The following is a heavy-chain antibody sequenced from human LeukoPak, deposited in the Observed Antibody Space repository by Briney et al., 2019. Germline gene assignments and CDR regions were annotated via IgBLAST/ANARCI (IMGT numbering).Heavy chain of an antibody. CDR1: GYTFTSYD. CDR2: MNPNSGNT. V-gene: IGHV1-8*03. Sequence: ASVKVSCKASGYTFTSYDINWVRQATGQGLEWMGWMNPNSGNTGYAQKFQGRVTITRNTSISTAYMELSSLRSEDTAVYYCARGRKIIAAAGNAYYYYYMDVWGKGTTVTVSS. CDR3: ARGRKIIAAAGNAYYYYYMDV. J-gene: IGHJ6*03. D-gene: IGHD6-13*01.